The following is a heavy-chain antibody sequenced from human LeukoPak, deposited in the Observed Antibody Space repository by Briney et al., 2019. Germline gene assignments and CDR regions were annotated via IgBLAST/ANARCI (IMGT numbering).Heavy chain of an antibody. CDR3: AKSRGRGSFDP. CDR2: IYFTGST. V-gene: IGHV4-39*01. J-gene: IGHJ5*02. Sequence: PSETLSLTCTVSGGSISNKNFYWGWIRQPPGTGLEWVGSIYFTGSTYYHPSLESRVTISVDTSKNQFSLKVSAVTATDTAVYHCAKSRGRGSFDPWGQGTLVIVSS. CDR1: GGSISNKNFY. D-gene: IGHD5-24*01.